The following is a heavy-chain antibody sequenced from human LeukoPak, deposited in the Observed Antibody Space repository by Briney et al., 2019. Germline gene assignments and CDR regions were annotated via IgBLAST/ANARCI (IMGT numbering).Heavy chain of an antibody. D-gene: IGHD4-17*01. J-gene: IGHJ6*02. V-gene: IGHV3-7*05. CDR3: ARVWTVTTGYYYGMDV. CDR2: IKQDGSEK. CDR1: GFTFSSYW. Sequence: SGGSLRLSRAASGFTFSSYWMSWVRQAPGKGLEWVANIKQDGSEKYYVDSVKGRFTISRDNAKNSLYLQMNSLRAEDTAVYYCARVWTVTTGYYYGMDVWGQGTTVTVSS.